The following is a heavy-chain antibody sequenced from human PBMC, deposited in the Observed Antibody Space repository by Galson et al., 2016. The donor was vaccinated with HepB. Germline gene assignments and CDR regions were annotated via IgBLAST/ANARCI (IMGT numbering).Heavy chain of an antibody. Sequence: ETLSLTCIVSGGSISSSSYYWGWIRQPPGKGLEWIGSIYYSGSTYYNPSLKSRVTISVDTSKNQFSLKLSSVTAADTAVYYCARRVAVAGIYYFDYWGRGTLVTVSS. D-gene: IGHD6-19*01. V-gene: IGHV4-39*01. J-gene: IGHJ4*01. CDR2: IYYSGST. CDR1: GGSISSSSYY. CDR3: ARRVAVAGIYYFDY.